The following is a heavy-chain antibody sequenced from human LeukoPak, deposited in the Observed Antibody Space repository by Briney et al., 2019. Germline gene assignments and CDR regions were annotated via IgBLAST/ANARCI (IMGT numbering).Heavy chain of an antibody. V-gene: IGHV3-23*01. CDR2: ISATGGGT. J-gene: IGHJ4*02. CDR1: GFTFSSYA. CDR3: AKDRAAMRFDY. Sequence: PGGSLRLSCAASGFTFSSYAMHWVRQAPGKGLEWVSAISATGGGTYYVDSVKGRFTISRDNSKDTLYLQLNSLRVDDTAVYYCAKDRAAMRFDYWGQGTLVTVSS. D-gene: IGHD3-10*01.